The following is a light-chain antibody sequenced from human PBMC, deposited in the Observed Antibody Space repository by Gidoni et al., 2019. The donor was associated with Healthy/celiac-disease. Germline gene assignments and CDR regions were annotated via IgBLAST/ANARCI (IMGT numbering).Light chain of an antibody. CDR2: END. J-gene: IGLJ2*01. Sequence: QSVFTPPPSVSAAPGQKVTISCSGSSSNIGNNYVSWYQQFPGKAPKLVIYENDKRPSGIPDRFSGSKSGTSATLGITGLQTGDEADYYCGTWDNSLSVFFGGGTKLTVL. CDR3: GTWDNSLSVF. CDR1: SSNIGNNY. V-gene: IGLV1-51*02.